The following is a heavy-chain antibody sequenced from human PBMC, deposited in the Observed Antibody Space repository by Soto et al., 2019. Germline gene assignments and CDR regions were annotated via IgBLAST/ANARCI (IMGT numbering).Heavy chain of an antibody. CDR3: ARAPMRRGFSYGSFDN. J-gene: IGHJ4*02. CDR2: IIPVLGAG. V-gene: IGHV1-69*13. D-gene: IGHD5-18*01. CDR1: GGPFSSYA. Sequence: SVKVSCKTSGGPFSSYAFGWVRQAPGQGLDWVGGIIPVLGAGNNAQKFQGRATISADESTNTAYLELRSLTSDDTAVYYCARAPMRRGFSYGSFDNWGQGTLVTVS.